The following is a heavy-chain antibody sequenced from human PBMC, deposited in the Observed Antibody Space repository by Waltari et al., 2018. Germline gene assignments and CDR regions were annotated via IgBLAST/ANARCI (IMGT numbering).Heavy chain of an antibody. J-gene: IGHJ4*02. CDR2: IRSKAHGGTI. Sequence: EVQLVESGGGLVKPGRSLRLSCTASGFPFGDYALNWFRQAPGKGLEWVGLIRSKAHGGTIEYAASVKGRFTISRDDTKSIAYLQMNGLKNEDTAVYYYTRSHHIVVVVAAFDYWGQGTLVTVSS. CDR3: TRSHHIVVVVAAFDY. V-gene: IGHV3-49*05. CDR1: GFPFGDYA. D-gene: IGHD2-15*01.